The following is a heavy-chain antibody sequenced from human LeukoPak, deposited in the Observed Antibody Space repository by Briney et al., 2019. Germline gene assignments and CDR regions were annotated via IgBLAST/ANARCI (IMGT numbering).Heavy chain of an antibody. D-gene: IGHD1-26*01. CDR3: AKVFSGLSGSYEVDY. CDR2: ISYDGSNK. CDR1: GFTFSSYG. Sequence: GSLRLSCAASGFTFSSYGMHWVRQAPGKGLEWVAVISYDGSNKYYADSVKGRFTISRDNSKNTLYLQMNSLRAEDTAVYYCAKVFSGLSGSYEVDYWGQGTLVTVSS. V-gene: IGHV3-30*18. J-gene: IGHJ4*02.